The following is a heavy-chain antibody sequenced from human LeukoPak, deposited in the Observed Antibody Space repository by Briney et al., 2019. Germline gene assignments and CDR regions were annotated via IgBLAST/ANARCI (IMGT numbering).Heavy chain of an antibody. CDR2: IKSKTDGGTT. CDR1: GFTFSNAW. Sequence: AGGSLRLSCAASGFTFSNAWMSWVRQAPGKGLEWVGRIKSKTDGGTTDYAAPVKGRFTISRDDSKNTLYLQMNSLKTEDTAVYYCTTAPQPRGITMIVVAFQTYYFDYWGQGTLVTVSS. CDR3: TTAPQPRGITMIVVAFQTYYFDY. J-gene: IGHJ4*02. D-gene: IGHD3-22*01. V-gene: IGHV3-15*01.